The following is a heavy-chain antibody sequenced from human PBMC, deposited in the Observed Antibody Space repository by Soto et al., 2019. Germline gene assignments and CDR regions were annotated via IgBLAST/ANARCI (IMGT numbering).Heavy chain of an antibody. Sequence: HPGGSLRLSCAASGFTFGDHYMDWVRQAPGKGLEWVGRTRNKANSYTTEYAASVKGRFTISRDDSKNSLYLQMNSLKTDDTAVYYCVRVRGGGTYHFDYWGQGTLVTVSS. CDR3: VRVRGGGTYHFDY. J-gene: IGHJ4*02. D-gene: IGHD3-10*01. V-gene: IGHV3-72*01. CDR1: GFTFGDHY. CDR2: TRNKANSYTT.